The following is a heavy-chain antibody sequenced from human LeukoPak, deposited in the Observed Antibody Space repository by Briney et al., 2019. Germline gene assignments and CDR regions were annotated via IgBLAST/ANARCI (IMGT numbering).Heavy chain of an antibody. V-gene: IGHV4-34*01. Sequence: SETLSLTCAVYGGSFSGYYWSWIRQPPGKGLEWIGEINHSGSTNYNPSLKSRVTISVDTSKNQFSLKLSSVTAADTAVYYCARGLGSGSDYWGQGTLVTVSS. CDR2: INHSGST. J-gene: IGHJ4*02. CDR1: GGSFSGYY. D-gene: IGHD2-15*01. CDR3: ARGLGSGSDY.